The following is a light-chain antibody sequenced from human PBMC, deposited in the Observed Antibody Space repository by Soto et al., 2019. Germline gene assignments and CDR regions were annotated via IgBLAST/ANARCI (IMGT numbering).Light chain of an antibody. CDR2: GIS. Sequence: NVLTQSPDTLSLSPGERATLSCRASQSVTNSFFAWYQQKPGQGPRLLIYGISSRATGIADRFSGSGSGTDFTLTISRLEPEDFVVYYCQQYSTLPHTFGQGTKLEVK. CDR1: QSVTNSF. CDR3: QQYSTLPHT. J-gene: IGKJ2*01. V-gene: IGKV3-20*01.